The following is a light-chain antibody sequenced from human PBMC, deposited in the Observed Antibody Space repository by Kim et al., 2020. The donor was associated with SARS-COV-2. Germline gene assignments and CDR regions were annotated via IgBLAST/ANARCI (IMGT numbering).Light chain of an antibody. CDR3: ATWDDSLNGPV. Sequence: ELTQPPSASGTPGQRVTISCSGSSSNIGSNTVNWYQQLPGTAPKLLIYSNNQRPSGVPDRFSGSKSGTSASLAISGLQSEDEADYYCATWDDSLNGPVFGGGTQLTVL. CDR2: SNN. J-gene: IGLJ3*02. CDR1: SSNIGSNT. V-gene: IGLV1-44*01.